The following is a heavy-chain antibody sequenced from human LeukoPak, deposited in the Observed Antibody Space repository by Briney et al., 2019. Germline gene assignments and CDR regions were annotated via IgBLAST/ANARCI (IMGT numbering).Heavy chain of an antibody. CDR2: IYYSGST. CDR1: GGSISSGGYY. J-gene: IGHJ5*02. V-gene: IGHV4-39*07. D-gene: IGHD6-13*01. Sequence: SQTLSLTCTVSGGSISSGGYYWGWIRQPPGKGLEWIGRIYYSGSTYYNPSLKSRVTISVDTSKNQFSLKLSSVTAADTAVYYCAREGSSSWYVPWFDPWGQGTLVTVSS. CDR3: AREGSSSWYVPWFDP.